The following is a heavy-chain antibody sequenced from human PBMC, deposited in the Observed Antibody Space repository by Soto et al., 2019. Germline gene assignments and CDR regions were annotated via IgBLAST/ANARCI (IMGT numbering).Heavy chain of an antibody. V-gene: IGHV1-69*04. CDR1: GGTFSSYT. J-gene: IGHJ4*02. CDR2: IIPILGIA. D-gene: IGHD4-4*01. CDR3: ARDRLHPYSNYDGGFDY. Sequence: ASVKVSCKASGGTFSSYTISWVRQAPGQGLEWMGRIIPILGIANYAQKFQGRVTITADKSTSTAYMELSSLRSEDTAVYYCARDRLHPYSNYDGGFDYWGQGTLVTVSS.